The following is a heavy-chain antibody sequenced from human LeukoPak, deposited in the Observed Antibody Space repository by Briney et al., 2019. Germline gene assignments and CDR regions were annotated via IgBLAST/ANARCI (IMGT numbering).Heavy chain of an antibody. CDR2: ISSSSSYI. J-gene: IGHJ4*02. CDR1: GFTFSSYS. D-gene: IGHD5-18*01. CDR3: ARAGYSYPYYFDY. Sequence: GGSLRLSCAASGFTFSSYSMNSVRQAPGKGLEWVSSISSSSSYIYYADSVKGRFTISRDNAKNTLYLQMNSLRAEDTAVYYCARAGYSYPYYFDYWGQGTLVTVSS. V-gene: IGHV3-21*01.